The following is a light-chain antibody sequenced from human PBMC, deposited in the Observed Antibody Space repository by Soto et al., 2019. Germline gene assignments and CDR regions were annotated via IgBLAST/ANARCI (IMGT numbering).Light chain of an antibody. V-gene: IGKV3-11*01. CDR2: DAF. CDR1: QSVSSY. CDR3: QQRSNWPST. J-gene: IGKJ4*01. Sequence: EIVLTQSPATLSLSPGERAALSCRASQSVSSYLAWYQQKPGQAPRLLIYDAFKRATGIPARFSGSGSGTDFTLTISSLEPEDFAVYYCQQRSNWPSTFGGGTKVEIK.